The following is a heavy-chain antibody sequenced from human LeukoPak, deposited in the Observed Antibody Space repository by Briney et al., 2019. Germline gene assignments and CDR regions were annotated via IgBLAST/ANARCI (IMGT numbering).Heavy chain of an antibody. D-gene: IGHD3-16*02. J-gene: IGHJ5*02. Sequence: PSETLSLTCTVSGGSISSGGYYWSWIRQHPGKGLEWIGYIYYSGSTYYNPSLKSRVTISVDTSKNQFSLKLNSVTAADTAVYYCARGRIGYDYVWGSYRSNTNWFDPWGQGTLVTVSS. CDR2: IYYSGST. V-gene: IGHV4-31*03. CDR3: ARGRIGYDYVWGSYRSNTNWFDP. CDR1: GGSISSGGYY.